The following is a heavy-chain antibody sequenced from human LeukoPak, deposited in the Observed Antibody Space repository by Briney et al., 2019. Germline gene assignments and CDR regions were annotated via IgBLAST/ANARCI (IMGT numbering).Heavy chain of an antibody. CDR3: AKALGDYVY. D-gene: IGHD4-17*01. V-gene: IGHV3-23*01. CDR2: ISGSGGST. CDR1: GFAFNTYS. Sequence: PGGSLRLSCAASGFAFNTYSMNWVRQAPGKGLEWVSAISGSGGSTYYADSVKGRFTISRDNSKNMLYLQMNSLRAEDTAVYYCAKALGDYVYWGQGTLVTVSS. J-gene: IGHJ4*02.